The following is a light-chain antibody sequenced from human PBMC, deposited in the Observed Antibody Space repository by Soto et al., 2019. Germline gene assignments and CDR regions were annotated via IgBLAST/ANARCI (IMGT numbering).Light chain of an antibody. V-gene: IGLV2-14*01. CDR2: DVI. J-gene: IGLJ2*01. Sequence: QSALTQPASVSGSPGQSIAISCTGTSNDVGGYNYVSWYQQHPGKAPKLMIYDVIAQPSGVSNRFSGSKSDNTASLTISGLQAEDEADYYCSSYTSSNTVVFGGGTKLTVL. CDR3: SSYTSSNTVV. CDR1: SNDVGGYNY.